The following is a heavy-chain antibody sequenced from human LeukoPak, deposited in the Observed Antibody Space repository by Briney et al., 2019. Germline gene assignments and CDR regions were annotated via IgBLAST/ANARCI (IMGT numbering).Heavy chain of an antibody. D-gene: IGHD3-10*01. CDR3: ARDSYPTYYYGSGTIFDY. CDR1: GYTFTSYA. V-gene: IGHV7-4-1*02. Sequence: ASVKVSCKASGYTFTSYAMNWVRQAPGQGLEWMGWVNTNTGNPTYAQGFTGRFVFSLDTSVSTAYLQISSLKAEDTAVYYCARDSYPTYYYGSGTIFDYWGQGTLVTVSS. CDR2: VNTNTGNP. J-gene: IGHJ4*02.